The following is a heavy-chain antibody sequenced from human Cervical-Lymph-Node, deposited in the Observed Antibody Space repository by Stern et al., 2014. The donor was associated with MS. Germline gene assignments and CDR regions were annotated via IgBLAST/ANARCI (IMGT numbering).Heavy chain of an antibody. CDR1: GFRLSNSG. J-gene: IGHJ6*02. CDR3: MGVGDAMHV. Sequence: VQLVESGGGVVQPGRSLTLSCAASGFRLSNSGMHWVRQAPGKGLEWVAFMSFVGGNRKYGDSVKGRFSISRDIANNTLFLQMNSLRPEDTAVYYCMGVGDAMHVWGQGTTVIVSS. V-gene: IGHV3-30*03. CDR2: MSFVGGNR.